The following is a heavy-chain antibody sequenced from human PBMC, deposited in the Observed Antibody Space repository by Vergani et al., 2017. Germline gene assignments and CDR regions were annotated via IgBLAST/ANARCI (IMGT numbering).Heavy chain of an antibody. CDR3: ARDGGEYYDYGMDV. D-gene: IGHD2-21*01. V-gene: IGHV3-33*01. CDR1: GFTFSSYG. J-gene: IGHJ6*02. Sequence: QVQLVESGGGVVQPGRSLRLSCAASGFTFSSYGMHWVRQAPGKGLEWVAVIWYDGSNKYYADSVKGRFTISRDNAKNSLYLQMNSLRAEDTAVYYCARDGGEYYDYGMDVWGQGTTVTVSS. CDR2: IWYDGSNK.